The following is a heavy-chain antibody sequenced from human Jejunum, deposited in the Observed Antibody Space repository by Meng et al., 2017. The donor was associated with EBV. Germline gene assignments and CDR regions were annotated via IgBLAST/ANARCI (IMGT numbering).Heavy chain of an antibody. J-gene: IGHJ4*02. V-gene: IGHV4-4*02. Sequence: VQPQEPGPRLEKPSGTLSLTCVVSGGSISDNDWWSWVRQPPGKGLEWLGEIYHGGGTNYNPSLESRVTISVDKSKNQFSLKLNSVTVADTAVYYCAGNGYYALEYWGPGILVTVSS. D-gene: IGHD3-22*01. CDR1: GGSISDNDW. CDR3: AGNGYYALEY. CDR2: IYHGGGT.